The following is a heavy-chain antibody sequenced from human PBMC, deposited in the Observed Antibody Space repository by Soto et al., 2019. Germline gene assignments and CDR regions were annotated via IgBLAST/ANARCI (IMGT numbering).Heavy chain of an antibody. Sequence: GASVKVSCKASVYSFTSYAMHCWRQSPGKRPEGMGWINAGNGNTKYSQKLQGRVTITRYTSASKAYMELSSLRSEDTAGYYCARNLIDDYSVPGYLLAYYTHHWGQGT. CDR2: INAGNGNT. D-gene: IGHD1-26*01. CDR3: ARNLIDDYSVPGYLLAYYTHH. J-gene: IGHJ5*02. CDR1: VYSFTSYA. V-gene: IGHV1-3*01.